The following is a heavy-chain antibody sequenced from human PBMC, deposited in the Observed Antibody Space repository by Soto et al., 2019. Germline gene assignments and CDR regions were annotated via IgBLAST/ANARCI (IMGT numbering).Heavy chain of an antibody. CDR2: ISKDGSKK. D-gene: IGHD3-10*01. V-gene: IGHV3-30*18. CDR3: ANPSGYYFGLGSHDEASDM. Sequence: ESGGGVVQPGRSLRLSCAASGFMFSGFGMHRVRQAPGKGLQWVAGISKDGSKKYYADSVKGRFTISRDNSKKTLYLQMNSLRAEDTAVYYCANPSGYYFGLGSHDEASDMWGQGTGVTVFS. CDR1: GFMFSGFG. J-gene: IGHJ3*02.